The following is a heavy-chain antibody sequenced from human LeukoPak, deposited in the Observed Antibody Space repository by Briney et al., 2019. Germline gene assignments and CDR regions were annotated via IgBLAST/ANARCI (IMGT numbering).Heavy chain of an antibody. Sequence: GGSLRLSCAASGFSFIKYVMTWVRQAPGKGLEWVAFIRYDRSNKYYADSVKGRFTISRDNSKNKLYLQMNSLRAEDTAVYYCAKDHAALPAWYFQHWGQGTLVTVSS. CDR1: GFSFIKYV. CDR3: AKDHAALPAWYFQH. J-gene: IGHJ1*01. CDR2: IRYDRSNK. V-gene: IGHV3-30*02. D-gene: IGHD2-15*01.